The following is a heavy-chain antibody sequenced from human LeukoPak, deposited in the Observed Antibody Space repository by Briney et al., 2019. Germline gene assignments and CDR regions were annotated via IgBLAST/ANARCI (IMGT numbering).Heavy chain of an antibody. CDR2: IRYDGSNK. V-gene: IGHV3-30*02. CDR3: AKEMVEYYYGSGSYFDY. CDR1: GFTFSSYG. Sequence: PGGSLRLSCAASGFTFSSYGMHWVRQAPGKGLEWVAFIRYDGSNKYYADSVKGRFTISRDNSKNTLYLQMNSLRAEDTAVYYCAKEMVEYYYGSGSYFDYWGQGTLVTVSS. J-gene: IGHJ4*02. D-gene: IGHD3-10*01.